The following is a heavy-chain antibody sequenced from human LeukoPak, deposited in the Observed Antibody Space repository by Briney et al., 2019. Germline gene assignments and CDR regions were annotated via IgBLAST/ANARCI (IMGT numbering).Heavy chain of an antibody. J-gene: IGHJ4*02. Sequence: VASVKVSCKASGYTFTGYYMHWVRQALGQGLEWMGWINPNSGGTNYAQKFQGRVTMTRDTSISTAYMELSRLRSDDTAVYYCARGSDDFWSGYSPSYWGQGTLVTVSS. V-gene: IGHV1-2*02. D-gene: IGHD3-3*01. CDR3: ARGSDDFWSGYSPSY. CDR2: INPNSGGT. CDR1: GYTFTGYY.